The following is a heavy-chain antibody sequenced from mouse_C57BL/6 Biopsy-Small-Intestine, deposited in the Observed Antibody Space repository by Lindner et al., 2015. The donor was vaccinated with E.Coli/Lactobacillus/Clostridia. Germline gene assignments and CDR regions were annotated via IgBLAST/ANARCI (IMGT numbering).Heavy chain of an antibody. CDR3: ARDGDYDESSGSWGGDAIDI. Sequence: SVKVSCKTSGYTFNSYGFSWVRQAPGQGLEWMGWISANNGKTNYEQKFQDRVTMTTDTSTTTVYMELRSLRSDDTAVYYCARDGDYDESSGSWGGDAIDIWGQGTMVTVSS. D-gene: IGHD2-3*01. J-gene: IGHJ3*01. CDR2: ISANNGKT. V-gene: IGHV1-7*01. CDR1: GYTFNSYG.